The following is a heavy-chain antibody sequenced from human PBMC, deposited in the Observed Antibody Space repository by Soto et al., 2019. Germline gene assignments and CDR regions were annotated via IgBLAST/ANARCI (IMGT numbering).Heavy chain of an antibody. V-gene: IGHV5-51*01. J-gene: IGHJ4*02. Sequence: PGESLKISCQGSGYSFSSYWIGWVRQMPGKGLEWMGIIYPADSDTRYSPSFQGQVTISVDKSISTAYLQWSSLKASDTAMYYCARQDGLTGTFSDYWGQGTLVTVSS. D-gene: IGHD1-20*01. CDR3: ARQDGLTGTFSDY. CDR1: GYSFSSYW. CDR2: IYPADSDT.